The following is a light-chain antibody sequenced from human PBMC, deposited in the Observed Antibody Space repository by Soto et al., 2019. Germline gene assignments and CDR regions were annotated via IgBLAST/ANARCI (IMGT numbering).Light chain of an antibody. V-gene: IGKV1-39*01. Sequence: LVAKSPSSLPASIGDKFTITCLAGEIISTNLHWYQQKQGRGTNFLIYAASNLESVVPSQFSRSGSGAYFTLTIRSLQPEDFGTYFCKHAYSNPITYGRGTKGDIK. CDR2: AAS. CDR3: KHAYSNPIT. J-gene: IGKJ4*01. CDR1: EIISTN.